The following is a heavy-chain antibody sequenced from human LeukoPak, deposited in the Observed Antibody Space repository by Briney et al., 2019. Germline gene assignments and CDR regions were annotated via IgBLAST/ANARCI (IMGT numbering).Heavy chain of an antibody. Sequence: SETLSLTCAVYGGSFSGYYWSWIRQPPGKGLEWIGEINHSGSTNYNPSLKSRVTISVDTSKNQFSLKLSSVTAADTAVYYCAREGAAAGIVVYWGQGTLVTVSS. V-gene: IGHV4-34*01. J-gene: IGHJ4*02. CDR1: GGSFSGYY. D-gene: IGHD6-13*01. CDR2: INHSGST. CDR3: AREGAAAGIVVY.